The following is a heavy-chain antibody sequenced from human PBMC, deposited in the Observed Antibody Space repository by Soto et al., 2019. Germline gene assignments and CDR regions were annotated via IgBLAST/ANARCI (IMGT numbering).Heavy chain of an antibody. D-gene: IGHD6-13*01. CDR2: IGTAGDT. Sequence: GGSLRLSCAASGFTFSSYDMHWVRQATGKGLEWVSAIGTAGDTYYPGSVKGRLTISRENAKNSLYLQMNSLRAEDTAVYYCARDTSQQLDYGMDVWGQGTTVTVSS. CDR3: ARDTSQQLDYGMDV. CDR1: GFTFSSYD. J-gene: IGHJ6*02. V-gene: IGHV3-13*01.